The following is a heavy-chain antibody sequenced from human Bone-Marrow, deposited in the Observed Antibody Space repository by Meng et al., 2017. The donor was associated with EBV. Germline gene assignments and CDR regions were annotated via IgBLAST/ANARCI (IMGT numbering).Heavy chain of an antibody. CDR2: ISSSGYTI. Sequence: QVQLVESGGGLVKPGGSLRLSCAASGFTFSDYYMSWIRQAPGKGLEWVSYISSSGYTIYYADSVKGRFTISRDNAKDTLYLQMNSLRAEDTAVYYCATAVAATEFDYWGQGTLVTVSS. CDR1: GFTFSDYY. V-gene: IGHV3-11*04. D-gene: IGHD6-19*01. J-gene: IGHJ4*02. CDR3: ATAVAATEFDY.